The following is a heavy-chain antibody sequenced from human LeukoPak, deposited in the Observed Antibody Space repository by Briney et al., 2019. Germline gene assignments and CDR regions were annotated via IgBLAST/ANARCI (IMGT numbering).Heavy chain of an antibody. D-gene: IGHD2-21*01. V-gene: IGHV4-59*01. CDR3: ARDVVPKAKGYFPDAFDI. CDR1: GGSISSYY. CDR2: IYYSGST. Sequence: SETLSLTCTVSGGSISSYYWSWIRQPPGKGLEWIGYIYYSGSTNYNPSLKSRVTISVDTSKNQFSLKLSSVTAADTAVYYCARDVVPKAKGYFPDAFDIWGQGTMVTVSS. J-gene: IGHJ3*02.